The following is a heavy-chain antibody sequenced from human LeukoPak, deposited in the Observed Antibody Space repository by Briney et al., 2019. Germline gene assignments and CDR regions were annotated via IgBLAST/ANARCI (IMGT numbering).Heavy chain of an antibody. CDR3: VRDYSFDDAFDI. V-gene: IGHV1-8*02. Sequence: GASVKVSCKASGYTFTSYGIGWVRQATGQGLEWMGWMNPNSGNTGYAQKFQGRVTMTRNTSISTAYMELSSLRSEDTAVYYCVRDYSFDDAFDIWGQGTMVTVSS. CDR2: MNPNSGNT. J-gene: IGHJ3*02. CDR1: GYTFTSYG. D-gene: IGHD2-15*01.